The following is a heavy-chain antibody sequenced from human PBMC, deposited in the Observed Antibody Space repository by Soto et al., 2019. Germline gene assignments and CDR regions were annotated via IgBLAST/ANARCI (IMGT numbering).Heavy chain of an antibody. CDR3: ARRSIWFGPMDV. V-gene: IGHV4-39*01. D-gene: IGHD3-10*01. Sequence: SETLSLTCTVSGGSISSSSYYWGWIRQPPGKGLEWIGSIYYSGSTYYNPSLKSRVTISVDTSKNQFSLKLSSVTAADTAVYYCARRSIWFGPMDVWGKGTTVTVSS. CDR2: IYYSGST. J-gene: IGHJ6*03. CDR1: GGSISSSSYY.